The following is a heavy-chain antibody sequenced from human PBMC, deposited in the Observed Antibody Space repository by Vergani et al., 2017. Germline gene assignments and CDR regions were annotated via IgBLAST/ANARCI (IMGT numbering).Heavy chain of an antibody. Sequence: QVQLVQSGAEVKKPGASVKVSCKASGYTFTSYGISWVRQAPGQGLEWMGWISAYNGNTNYAQKLQGRVTMTTDTSTSTAYMELRSLRSDDTAVYYCARQRREESITIFGVVSYYYGMDVWGKGTTVTVSS. CDR3: ARQRREESITIFGVVSYYYGMDV. CDR2: ISAYNGNT. J-gene: IGHJ6*04. CDR1: GYTFTSYG. V-gene: IGHV1-18*01. D-gene: IGHD3-3*01.